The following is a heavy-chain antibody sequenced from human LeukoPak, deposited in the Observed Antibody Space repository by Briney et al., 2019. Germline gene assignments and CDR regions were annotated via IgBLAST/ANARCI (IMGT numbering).Heavy chain of an antibody. Sequence: SETLSLTCSVSGGSISNFYWSWIRKSPGKRLEWIGYIYNSDTTNYNPSLKSRVTISLDTSKNQVSLKLSSVTAADTAIYYCAKGAGGFSYYNWFDPWGQGTLVTVSS. J-gene: IGHJ5*02. CDR3: AKGAGGFSYYNWFDP. CDR2: IYNSDTT. D-gene: IGHD5-18*01. CDR1: GGSISNFY. V-gene: IGHV4-4*08.